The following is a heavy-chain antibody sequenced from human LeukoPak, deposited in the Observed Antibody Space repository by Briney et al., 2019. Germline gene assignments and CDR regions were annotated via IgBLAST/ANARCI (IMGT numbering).Heavy chain of an antibody. J-gene: IGHJ6*02. D-gene: IGHD3-10*01. CDR1: GGPISSYY. V-gene: IGHV4-59*01. CDR2: IYYSGST. Sequence: PSQTLSLTCNVSGGPISSYYWSWIRQPPRKELEGIGYIYYSGSTNYNLSLKSRVTISVDTPENQFSLNLSSVTAADTAVYYCARDYYGSGNYYYYGMDVWGQGTTVTVSS. CDR3: ARDYYGSGNYYYYGMDV.